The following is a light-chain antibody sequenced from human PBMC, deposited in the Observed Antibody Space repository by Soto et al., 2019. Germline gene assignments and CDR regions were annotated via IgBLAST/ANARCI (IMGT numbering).Light chain of an antibody. CDR1: QDIRNE. Sequence: AIRMTQSPSSLSASTGDRVTITSRASQDIRNELGWYQQKPGTAPXLLIYHASTLESGVPSRFSGSGSGTEFTLTISSLQPDDFATYYCQQYNSYSFGQGTQVDIK. J-gene: IGKJ1*01. CDR2: HAS. V-gene: IGKV1-13*02. CDR3: QQYNSYS.